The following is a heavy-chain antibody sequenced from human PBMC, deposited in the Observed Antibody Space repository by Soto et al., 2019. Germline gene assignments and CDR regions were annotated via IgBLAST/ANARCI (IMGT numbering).Heavy chain of an antibody. CDR1: GFTFSSYG. D-gene: IGHD3-10*01. J-gene: IGHJ6*02. V-gene: IGHV3-30*18. Sequence: QVQLVESGGGVVQPGGSLRLSCAASGFTFSSYGMHWVRQAPGKGLEWVAVISYDGSNKYYADSVKGRFTISSDNSKITLYLQKNMLRAEDTAVYYCAKDIRFGGLGYYYGMDVWGQGTTVTVSS. CDR3: AKDIRFGGLGYYYGMDV. CDR2: ISYDGSNK.